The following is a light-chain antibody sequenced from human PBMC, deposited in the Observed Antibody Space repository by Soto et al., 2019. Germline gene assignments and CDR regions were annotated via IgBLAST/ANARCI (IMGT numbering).Light chain of an antibody. CDR2: DAS. V-gene: IGKV3-15*01. CDR3: QQYKDWPPIT. J-gene: IGKJ4*01. CDR1: QNVGNK. Sequence: VLMTQSPATLSVSPGEGATLSYRASQNVGNKLAWYQQRGGQGPRLLIYDASTRPPGIPARFSGGGSGTDFTLTISSLQSEDVAVYFCQQYKDWPPITFGGGTRVEVK.